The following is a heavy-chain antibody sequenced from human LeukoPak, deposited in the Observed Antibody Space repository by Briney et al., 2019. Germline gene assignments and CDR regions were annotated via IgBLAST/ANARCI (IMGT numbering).Heavy chain of an antibody. D-gene: IGHD6-13*01. J-gene: IGHJ2*01. CDR3: ARHFRSSSVDDL. V-gene: IGHV4-39*01. CDR1: GGSLSSSSYY. Sequence: PSETLSLTCTVSGGSLSSSSYYWGWIRQPPGKGLEWIGSIYYSGSTYYNPSLKSRVTISVDTSKNQFSLKLSSVTAADSAVYYCARHFRSSSVDDLWGRGTLVTVSS. CDR2: IYYSGST.